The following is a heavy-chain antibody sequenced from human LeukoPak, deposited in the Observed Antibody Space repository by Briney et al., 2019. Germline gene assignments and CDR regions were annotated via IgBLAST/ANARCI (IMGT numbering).Heavy chain of an antibody. CDR2: INPNSGGT. V-gene: IGHV1-2*02. J-gene: IGHJ3*02. CDR3: ARSGSRGRSYDDAFDI. CDR1: GYTFTSYG. Sequence: ASVKVSCKASGYTFTSYGISWVRQAPGQGLEWLGWINPNSGGTNYAQKVQGRVNLIRETSINTAYMELSRLTSDDTALYYCARSGSRGRSYDDAFDIWGQGTMVTVSS. D-gene: IGHD3-16*01.